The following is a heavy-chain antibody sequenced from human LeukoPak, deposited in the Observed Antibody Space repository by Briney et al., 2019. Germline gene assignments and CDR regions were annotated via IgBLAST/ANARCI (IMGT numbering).Heavy chain of an antibody. D-gene: IGHD2-2*01. J-gene: IGHJ6*03. CDR2: FDPEDGET. CDR1: GYTLTELS. Sequence: ASVKVSCKVSGYTLTELSMHWVRQAPGKGLEWMGGFDPEDGETIYAQKFQGRVTMTEDTSTDTAYMELSSPRSEDTAVYYCARGPLVVPHQRTDRPVYYYYYYYMDVWGKGTTVTVSS. CDR3: ARGPLVVPHQRTDRPVYYYYYYYMDV. V-gene: IGHV1-24*01.